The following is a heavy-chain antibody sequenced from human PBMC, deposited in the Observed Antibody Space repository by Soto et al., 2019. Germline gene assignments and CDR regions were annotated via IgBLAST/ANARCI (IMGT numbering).Heavy chain of an antibody. J-gene: IGHJ5*02. CDR3: ARLFWSGSWFDP. CDR2: IYYSGST. D-gene: IGHD3-3*01. Sequence: SETLSLTCTVSGGSISSSSYYWGWIRQPPGKGLEWIGSIYYSGSTYYNPSLKSRVTISVDTSKNQFSLKLSSVTAADTAVYYCARLFWSGSWFDPWGQGTLVTVSS. CDR1: GGSISSSSYY. V-gene: IGHV4-39*01.